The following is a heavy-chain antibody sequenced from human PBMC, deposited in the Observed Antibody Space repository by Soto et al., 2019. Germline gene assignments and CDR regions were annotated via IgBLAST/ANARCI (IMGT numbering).Heavy chain of an antibody. Sequence: EVQLVESGGGLVKPGGSLRLSCAASGFTFSSYTMNWVRQAPGKGLEWVSSISSSSSYIYYADSVKGRFTISRDNAKNSLYLQMNCLRAEDTAVYYCARILIIGTTSGSYFDYCGQGTLVTVSS. CDR3: ARILIIGTTSGSYFDY. CDR1: GFTFSSYT. D-gene: IGHD1-20*01. V-gene: IGHV3-21*01. CDR2: ISSSSSYI. J-gene: IGHJ4*02.